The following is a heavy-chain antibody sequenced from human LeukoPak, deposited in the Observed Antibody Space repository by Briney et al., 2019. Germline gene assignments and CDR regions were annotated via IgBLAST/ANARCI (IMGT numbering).Heavy chain of an antibody. D-gene: IGHD4-17*01. Sequence: GGSLRLSCAASGFTFSSYAMSWVRQAPVKGLEWVSAISGSGGSTYYADSVKGRFTISRDNSKNTLYLQMNGLRAEDTAVYYCASTTGKSVGAFDIWGQGTMVTVSS. V-gene: IGHV3-23*01. CDR2: ISGSGGST. J-gene: IGHJ3*02. CDR1: GFTFSSYA. CDR3: ASTTGKSVGAFDI.